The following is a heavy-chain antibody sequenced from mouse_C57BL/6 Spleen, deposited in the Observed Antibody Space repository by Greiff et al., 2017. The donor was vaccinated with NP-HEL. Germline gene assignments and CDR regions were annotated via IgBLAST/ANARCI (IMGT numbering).Heavy chain of an antibody. J-gene: IGHJ4*01. D-gene: IGHD4-1*01. CDR2: IWRGGST. Sequence: VKLVESGPGLVQPSQSLSITCTVSGFSLTSYGVHWVRQSPGKGLEWLGVIWRGGSTDYNAAFMFRLSITKDNSKSQVFFKMNSLQADDTAIYYCAKILTGTKAMDYWGQGTSVTVSS. CDR3: AKILTGTKAMDY. V-gene: IGHV2-5*01. CDR1: GFSLTSYG.